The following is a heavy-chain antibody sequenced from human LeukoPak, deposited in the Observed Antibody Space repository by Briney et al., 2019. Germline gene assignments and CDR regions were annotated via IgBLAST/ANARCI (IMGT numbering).Heavy chain of an antibody. CDR1: GFTFSSYA. CDR2: ISGSGGST. Sequence: GGSLRLSCAASGFTFSSYAMSWVRPAPGKGLEWVSAISGSGGSTYYADSVKGRFTISRDNSKNTLYLQMNSLRAEDTAVYDCAKDLGYCSGGSCYYDYWGQGTLVTVSS. CDR3: AKDLGYCSGGSCYYDY. D-gene: IGHD2-15*01. V-gene: IGHV3-23*01. J-gene: IGHJ4*02.